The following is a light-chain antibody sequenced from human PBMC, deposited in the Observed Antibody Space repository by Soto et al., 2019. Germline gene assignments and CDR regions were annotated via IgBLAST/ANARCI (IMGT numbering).Light chain of an antibody. Sequence: QSVLAQPASVSGSPGQSITISCTGTSSDVGSYNLVSWYQQQPGKAPKLKIYEVSKRPSGVSNRFSGSKSGNTASLTISGLQAEDEADYYCCSYAGSSFYVFGTGTKVTVL. J-gene: IGLJ1*01. CDR1: SSDVGSYNL. V-gene: IGLV2-23*02. CDR2: EVS. CDR3: CSYAGSSFYV.